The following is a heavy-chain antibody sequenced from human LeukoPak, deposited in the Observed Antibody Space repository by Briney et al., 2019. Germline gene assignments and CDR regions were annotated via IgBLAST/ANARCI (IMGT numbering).Heavy chain of an antibody. V-gene: IGHV6-1*01. CDR3: AREEDAIAAARRHILEYYYYYGMDV. D-gene: IGHD6-13*01. CDR1: GDSVSSNSAA. Sequence: SQTLSLTCAISGDSVSSNSAAWNWIRQSPSRGLEWLGRTYYRSKWYNDYAVPVKSRITINPDTSKNRFSLQLNSVTPEDTAVYYCAREEDAIAAARRHILEYYYYYGMDVWGQGTTVTVSS. J-gene: IGHJ6*02. CDR2: TYYRSKWYN.